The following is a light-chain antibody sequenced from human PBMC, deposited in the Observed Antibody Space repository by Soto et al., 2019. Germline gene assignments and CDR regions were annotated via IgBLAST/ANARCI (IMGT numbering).Light chain of an antibody. J-gene: IGKJ2*01. CDR1: QSISSY. CDR3: HQSSSTPPT. CDR2: AAS. V-gene: IGKV1-39*01. Sequence: DIQMTQSPTSLSASVGDRITITCRASQSISSYLNWYQQKPGKAPKLLIYAASSLQSGVPSRFSGSGSPTDFTLTISSLQPEDFATYYCHQSSSTPPTFGQGTKLDIK.